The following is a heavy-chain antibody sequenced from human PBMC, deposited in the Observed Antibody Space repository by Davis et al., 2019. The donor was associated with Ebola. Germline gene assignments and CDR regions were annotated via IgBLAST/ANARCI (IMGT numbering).Heavy chain of an antibody. CDR3: ALEEDYGDYSFDY. CDR2: ISSSSSYI. CDR1: GFTFSSYS. J-gene: IGHJ4*02. V-gene: IGHV3-21*01. D-gene: IGHD4-17*01. Sequence: GGSLRLSCAASGFTFSSYSMNWVRQAPGKGLEWVSSISSSSSYIYYADSVKGRFTISSDNAKNSLYLQMNSLRAEDTAVYYCALEEDYGDYSFDYWGQGTLVTVSS.